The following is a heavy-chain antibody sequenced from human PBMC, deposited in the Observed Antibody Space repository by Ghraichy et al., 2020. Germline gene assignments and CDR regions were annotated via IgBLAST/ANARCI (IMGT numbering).Heavy chain of an antibody. CDR1: GFTFSNAW. D-gene: IGHD1-26*01. Sequence: GGSLRLSCAASGFTFSNAWMSWVRQAPGKGLEWVGCIKSKTDGGTTDYAAPVKGRFTISRDDSKNTLYLQMNSLKTEDTAVYYCTTVPGKGVDYWGQGTLVTVPP. V-gene: IGHV3-15*01. J-gene: IGHJ4*02. CDR2: IKSKTDGGTT. CDR3: TTVPGKGVDY.